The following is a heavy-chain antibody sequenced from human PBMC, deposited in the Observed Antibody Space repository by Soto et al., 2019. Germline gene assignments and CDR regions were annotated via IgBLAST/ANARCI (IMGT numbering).Heavy chain of an antibody. J-gene: IGHJ4*02. Sequence: ASVKVSCKASGYTFTTYDLNWVRQATGQGLEWMGWVNPNSENTVYAQKFQGRVTMTRNTSISTVYMELSGLRSEDTAVYYCARGRYSSTWFDYWGQGSLVTVSS. D-gene: IGHD6-13*01. CDR3: ARGRYSSTWFDY. CDR1: GYTFTTYD. V-gene: IGHV1-8*01. CDR2: VNPNSENT.